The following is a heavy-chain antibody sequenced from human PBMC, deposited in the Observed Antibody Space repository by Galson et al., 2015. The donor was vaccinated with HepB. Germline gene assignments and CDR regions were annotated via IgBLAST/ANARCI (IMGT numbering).Heavy chain of an antibody. CDR3: ARANGGNSNFDY. J-gene: IGHJ4*02. V-gene: IGHV4-31*02. D-gene: IGHD4-23*01. Sequence: KGLEWIGHLYYSGTTYYSPSLKSRATISIDSSKNHFSLRLSSVTAADTAVYYCARANGGNSNFDYWGQGTLVTVSS. CDR2: LYYSGTT.